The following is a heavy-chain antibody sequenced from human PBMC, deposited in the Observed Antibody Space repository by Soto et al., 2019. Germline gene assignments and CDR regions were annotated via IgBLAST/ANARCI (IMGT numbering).Heavy chain of an antibody. CDR2: IYHSGAT. D-gene: IGHD1-1*01. V-gene: IGHV4-4*02. CDR3: ARDLGAGTDF. Sequence: QVQLQESGPGLVKPSGTLSLTCAVSGDSISSSNWWSWVRQAPGKGLEWIGEIYHSGATTYNPSLKRRATISVDPSKNQFSLKLTSVTAADTAVYFCARDLGAGTDFWGRGTLVTVAS. CDR1: GDSISSSNW. J-gene: IGHJ4*02.